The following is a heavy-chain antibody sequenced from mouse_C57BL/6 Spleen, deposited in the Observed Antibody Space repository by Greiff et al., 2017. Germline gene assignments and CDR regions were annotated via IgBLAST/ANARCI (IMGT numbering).Heavy chain of an antibody. CDR3: ARVDGYYGDYYFDY. J-gene: IGHJ2*01. CDR1: GYTFTDYN. Sequence: DVQLQESGPELVKPGASVKIPCKASGYTFTDYNMDWVKQSHGKSLEWIGDINPNNGGTIYNQKFKGKATLTVDKSSSTAYMELRSLTSEDTAVYYCARVDGYYGDYYFDYWGQGTTLTVSS. V-gene: IGHV1-18*01. CDR2: INPNNGGT. D-gene: IGHD2-3*01.